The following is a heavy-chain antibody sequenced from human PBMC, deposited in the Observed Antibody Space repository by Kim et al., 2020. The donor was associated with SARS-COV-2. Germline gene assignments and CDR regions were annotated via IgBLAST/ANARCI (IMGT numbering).Heavy chain of an antibody. CDR2: INHSGST. J-gene: IGHJ6*03. CDR1: GGSFSGYY. D-gene: IGHD3-22*01. CDR3: ARGRVTMIVVVIAPDYYYYMDV. V-gene: IGHV4-34*01. Sequence: SETLSLTCAVYGGSFSGYYWSWIRQPPGKGLEWIGEINHSGSTNYNPSLKSRVTISVDTSKNQFSLKLSSVTAADTAVYYCARGRVTMIVVVIAPDYYYYMDVWVKGPTVTVSS.